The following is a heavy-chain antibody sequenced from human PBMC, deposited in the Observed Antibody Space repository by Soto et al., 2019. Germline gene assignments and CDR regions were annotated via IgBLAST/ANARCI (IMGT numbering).Heavy chain of an antibody. Sequence: ASVKVSCKASGYFFTSYGISWVRQAPGQGLEWMGWISPYNGNTKYAQNFQGRVTMTTDTSTYTAYMELRSLRSDDPAVYYCARDFGSDLSAPGAVFDYWGQGTLVTV. CDR2: ISPYNGNT. CDR3: ARDFGSDLSAPGAVFDY. J-gene: IGHJ4*02. D-gene: IGHD3-3*01. CDR1: GYFFTSYG. V-gene: IGHV1-18*04.